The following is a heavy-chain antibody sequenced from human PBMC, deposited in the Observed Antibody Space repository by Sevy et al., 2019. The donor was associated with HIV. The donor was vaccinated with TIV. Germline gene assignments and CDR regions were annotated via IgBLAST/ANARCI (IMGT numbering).Heavy chain of an antibody. D-gene: IGHD2-2*02. J-gene: IGHJ4*02. CDR2: IFPGDSDS. Sequence: GESLKISCKVSRYSFTNYWIAWVRQMPGNGLEWMGIIFPGDSDSRYSPSFQGQVPISADKSSSTVFLQWSGLKASDTAIYYCAGGYCSSTSCYMGLDYWGQGTLVTVSS. V-gene: IGHV5-51*01. CDR3: AGGYCSSTSCYMGLDY. CDR1: RYSFTNYW.